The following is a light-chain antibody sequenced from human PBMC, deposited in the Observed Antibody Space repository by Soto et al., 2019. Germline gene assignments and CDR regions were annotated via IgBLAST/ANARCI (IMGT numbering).Light chain of an antibody. Sequence: QSVLTQPPSVSAAPGQTVTISCSGSISNIESNFVSWYQQFPGSAPKLLIYDNNKRSSGIPDRFSGSKSGASATLGITGLQTGDGADYYCGTWDTSLRAWVFGGGTKLTVL. V-gene: IGLV1-51*01. CDR1: ISNIESNF. CDR3: GTWDTSLRAWV. J-gene: IGLJ3*02. CDR2: DNN.